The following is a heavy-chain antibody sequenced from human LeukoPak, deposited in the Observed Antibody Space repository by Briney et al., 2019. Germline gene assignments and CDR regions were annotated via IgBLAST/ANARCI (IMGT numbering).Heavy chain of an antibody. CDR3: ARRLYSSSWYYFDY. J-gene: IGHJ4*02. CDR1: GFTFSSYA. Sequence: GGSLRLSCAASGFTFSSYAMSWVRQTPGKGLEWVSAISGSGGSTYYADSVKGQFTISRDNSKDTLYLQINSLRAEDTAVYYCARRLYSSSWYYFDYWGQGTLVTVSS. D-gene: IGHD6-13*01. CDR2: ISGSGGST. V-gene: IGHV3-23*01.